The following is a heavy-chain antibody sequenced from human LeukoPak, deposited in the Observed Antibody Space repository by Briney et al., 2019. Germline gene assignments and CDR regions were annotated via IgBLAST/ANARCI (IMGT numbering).Heavy chain of an antibody. V-gene: IGHV3-23*01. CDR2: ISGSGGST. CDR3: AKSVPLVLRYFDWLFPSAYFDY. Sequence: GGSLRLSCAASGFTFNRYGMSWVRQAPGKGLEWVSAISGSGGSTYYADSVKGRFTISRDNSKNTLYLQMNSLRAEDTAVYYCAKSVPLVLRYFDWLFPSAYFDYWGQGTLVTVSS. CDR1: GFTFNRYG. D-gene: IGHD3-9*01. J-gene: IGHJ4*02.